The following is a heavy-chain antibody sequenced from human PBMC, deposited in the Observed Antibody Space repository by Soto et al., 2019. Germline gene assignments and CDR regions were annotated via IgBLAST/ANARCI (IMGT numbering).Heavy chain of an antibody. J-gene: IGHJ6*03. Sequence: EVQMLESGGGLVQPGGSLRLSCAASGFTFSSSAMNWVRQAPGKGLEWVSSISNSGGTTSYADSVKGRFTISRDNSKNTLYLQMNSLRAEDTAVYYCAKGSRGAYYYCMDVWGKGTTVTLSS. V-gene: IGHV3-23*01. CDR1: GFTFSSSA. CDR3: AKGSRGAYYYCMDV. CDR2: ISNSGGTT.